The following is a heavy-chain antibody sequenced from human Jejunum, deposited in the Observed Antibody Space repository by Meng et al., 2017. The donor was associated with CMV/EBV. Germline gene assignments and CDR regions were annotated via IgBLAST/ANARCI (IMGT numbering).Heavy chain of an antibody. J-gene: IGHJ4*02. Sequence: QVQWVESGGGVVQPGGSLTISCAASGFTFSGYGMHWVRQAPGKGLEWVALIRYDGSKQFYTDSVKGRFTVSRDNSKNAVYLQMNSLRGEDTAVYYCAKDNWTPDYWGQGTLVTVSS. CDR1: GFTFSGYG. V-gene: IGHV3-30*02. CDR3: AKDNWTPDY. CDR2: IRYDGSKQ. D-gene: IGHD1-20*01.